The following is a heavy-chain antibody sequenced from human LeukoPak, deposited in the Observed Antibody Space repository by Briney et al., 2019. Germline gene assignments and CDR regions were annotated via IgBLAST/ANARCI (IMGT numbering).Heavy chain of an antibody. J-gene: IGHJ3*02. D-gene: IGHD4-17*01. CDR1: GGSFSGYY. Sequence: PSETLSLTCAVYGGSFSGYYWSWIRQPPGKGLEWIGEINHSGSTNYNPSLKSRVTISVDTSKNQYSLKLSSVTAADTAVYCCARSRGYGDYLDAFDIWGQGTMVTVSS. CDR3: ARSRGYGDYLDAFDI. CDR2: INHSGST. V-gene: IGHV4-34*01.